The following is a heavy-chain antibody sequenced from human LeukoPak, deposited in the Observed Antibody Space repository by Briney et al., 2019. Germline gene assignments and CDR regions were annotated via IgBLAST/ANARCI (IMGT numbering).Heavy chain of an antibody. CDR1: GGSISSYY. Sequence: SETLSLTCTVSGGSISSYYWSWIRQPPGKGLEWIGYIYYSGSTNYNPSLKSRVTISVDTSKNQFSLKPSSVTAADTAVYYCARAPSSIGYYGYYGMDVWGQGTTVTVSS. CDR2: IYYSGST. J-gene: IGHJ6*02. V-gene: IGHV4-59*01. D-gene: IGHD3-22*01. CDR3: ARAPSSIGYYGYYGMDV.